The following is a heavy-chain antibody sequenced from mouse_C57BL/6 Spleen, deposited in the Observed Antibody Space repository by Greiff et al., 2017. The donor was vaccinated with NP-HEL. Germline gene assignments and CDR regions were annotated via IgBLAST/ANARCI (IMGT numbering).Heavy chain of an antibody. D-gene: IGHD2-3*01. CDR3: ARCPSDGYYTAMDY. V-gene: IGHV1-72*01. CDR1: GYTFTSYW. Sequence: QVQLQQPGAELVKPGASVKLSCKASGYTFTSYWMHWVKQRPGRGLEWIGRIDPNSGGTKYNEKFKSKATLPVDKPSSTAYMQLSSLTSEDSAVYYCARCPSDGYYTAMDYWGQGTSVTVSS. J-gene: IGHJ4*01. CDR2: IDPNSGGT.